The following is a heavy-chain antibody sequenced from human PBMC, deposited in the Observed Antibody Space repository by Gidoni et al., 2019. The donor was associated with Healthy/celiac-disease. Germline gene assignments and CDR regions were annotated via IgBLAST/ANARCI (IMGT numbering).Heavy chain of an antibody. CDR3: ASFGPITEPGIAVTAGL. D-gene: IGHD6-19*01. J-gene: IGHJ4*02. Sequence: QLQLQESGPGLVKPSETLSLTCTVSGGSISRSSYYWGWIRQPPGKGLEWIGSIYYSGSTYYNPSLKSRVTISVDTSKNQFSLKLSSVTAADTAVYYCASFGPITEPGIAVTAGLWGQGTLVTVSS. CDR1: GGSISRSSYY. CDR2: IYYSGST. V-gene: IGHV4-39*01.